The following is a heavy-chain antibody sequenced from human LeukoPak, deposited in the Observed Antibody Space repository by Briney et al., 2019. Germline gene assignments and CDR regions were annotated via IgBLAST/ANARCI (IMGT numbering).Heavy chain of an antibody. CDR1: GITFSRHW. CDR3: ARSRVYYYMDV. Sequence: GGSLRLSCVASGITFSRHWMKWVRQAPGKGLEWVANIKQDGSEKFYVDSVKGRFTISRDNAKNSLYLQMNSLRAEDTAVYYCARSRVYYYMDVWGKGTTVTVSS. CDR2: IKQDGSEK. V-gene: IGHV3-7*01. J-gene: IGHJ6*03.